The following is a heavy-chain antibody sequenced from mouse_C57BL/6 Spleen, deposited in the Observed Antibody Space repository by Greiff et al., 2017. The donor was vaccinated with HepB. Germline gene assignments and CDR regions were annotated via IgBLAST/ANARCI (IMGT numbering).Heavy chain of an antibody. CDR3: ARSTVVATDFDY. J-gene: IGHJ2*01. V-gene: IGHV1-80*01. Sequence: QVQLQQSGAELVKPGASVKISCKASGYAFSSYWMNWVKQRPGKGLEWIGQIYPGDGDTNYNGKFKGKATLTVDKSSSTAYMQLSSLTSDDSAVYYCARSTVVATDFDYWGQGTTLTVSS. D-gene: IGHD1-1*01. CDR1: GYAFSSYW. CDR2: IYPGDGDT.